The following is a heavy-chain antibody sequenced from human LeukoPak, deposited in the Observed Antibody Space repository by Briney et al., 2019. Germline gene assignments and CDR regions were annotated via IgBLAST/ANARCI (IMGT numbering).Heavy chain of an antibody. CDR2: IVVGSGNT. V-gene: IGHV1-58*01. CDR1: GFTFTSSA. Sequence: ASVKVSCKASGFTFTSSAVQWVRQARGQRLEWIGWIVVGSGNTNYAQKFQGRVTMTRDTSISTAYMELSRLRSDDTAVYYCARGEGGDYIPYWGQGTLVTVSS. CDR3: ARGEGGDYIPY. D-gene: IGHD4-17*01. J-gene: IGHJ4*02.